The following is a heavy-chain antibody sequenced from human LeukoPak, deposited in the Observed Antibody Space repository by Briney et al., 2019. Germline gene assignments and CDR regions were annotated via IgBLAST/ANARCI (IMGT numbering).Heavy chain of an antibody. CDR1: GFTFSSYD. CDR2: IGTAGDT. Sequence: GGSLRLSCAASGFTFSSYDMHWVRQATGKGLEWVSAIGTAGDTYYPGSVKGRFTISIENAKHSLYLQMNSLRAGDTAVYYCAREGILEAFDIWGQGTMVTVSS. CDR3: AREGILEAFDI. V-gene: IGHV3-13*01. J-gene: IGHJ3*02.